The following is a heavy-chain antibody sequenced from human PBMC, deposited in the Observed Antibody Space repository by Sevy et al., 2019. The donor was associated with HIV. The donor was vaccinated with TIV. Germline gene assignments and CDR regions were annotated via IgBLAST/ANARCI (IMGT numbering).Heavy chain of an antibody. CDR1: GGSISSGDYY. D-gene: IGHD3-22*01. Sequence: SETLSLTCTVSGGSISSGDYYWSWIRQPPGKGLEWIGYIFYSGSTYFNPSLKSRVTISLDTSNSQFSLMLSSVTAAGAAVFSCARQRASSGYFYFDSWGQGTLVTVSS. CDR3: ARQRASSGYFYFDS. CDR2: IFYSGST. V-gene: IGHV4-30-4*01. J-gene: IGHJ4*02.